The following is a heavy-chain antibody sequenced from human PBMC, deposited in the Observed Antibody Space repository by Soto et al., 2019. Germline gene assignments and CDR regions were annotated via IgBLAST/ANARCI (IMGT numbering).Heavy chain of an antibody. V-gene: IGHV3-23*01. CDR3: ANRNYYYNSGYTYPYFDF. CDR1: GLTFNNYD. D-gene: IGHD3-22*01. J-gene: IGHJ4*02. Sequence: EVQLLESGGGLVQPGGPLRLSCAASGLTFNNYDMSWVRQAPGKGLEWVSSISYSGGSTYYADSVKGRFTISRDNSKNTLYLQMNSLKAEDTAVYYCANRNYYYNSGYTYPYFDFWGQGTLVTVSS. CDR2: ISYSGGST.